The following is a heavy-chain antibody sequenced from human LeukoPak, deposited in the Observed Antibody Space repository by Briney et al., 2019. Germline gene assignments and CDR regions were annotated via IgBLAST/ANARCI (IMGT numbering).Heavy chain of an antibody. CDR1: GLTFSTYA. V-gene: IGHV3-23*01. J-gene: IGHJ4*02. D-gene: IGHD2-2*01. Sequence: GGSLRLSCAASGLTFSTYAMSWVRQAPGKGLEWVSAICGSDGSRYYADSVKGRFTISRENSKNTLYLQMNSLRGEDTAVYYCAKGGSPSCYSSSGYWGQGTLVTVSS. CDR2: ICGSDGSR. CDR3: AKGGSPSCYSSSGY.